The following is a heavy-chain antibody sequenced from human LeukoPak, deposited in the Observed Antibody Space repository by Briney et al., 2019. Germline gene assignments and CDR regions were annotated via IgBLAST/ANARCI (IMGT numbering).Heavy chain of an antibody. D-gene: IGHD3-10*01. CDR2: ISYCGGNK. CDR1: GFTFSCYA. Sequence: GGSLSVSFAASGFTFSCYAMSWVRQAPGKGLDWVATISYCGGNKYYADSVEGRFTISSDNSKNTLYLQMNRLRDEDTAIYYCAKVPYSDYGSGRPPFMDAWGQGTTVAISS. J-gene: IGHJ6*02. CDR3: AKVPYSDYGSGRPPFMDA. V-gene: IGHV3-23*01.